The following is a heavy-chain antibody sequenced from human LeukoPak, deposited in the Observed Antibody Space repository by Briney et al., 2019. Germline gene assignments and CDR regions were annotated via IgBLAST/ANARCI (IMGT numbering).Heavy chain of an antibody. CDR2: ISGSGGST. CDR3: ANPRIDAFDI. D-gene: IGHD2/OR15-2a*01. J-gene: IGHJ3*02. V-gene: IGHV3-23*01. CDR1: GFTVSSNS. Sequence: GGSLRLSCTVSGFTVSSNSMSWVRQAPGKGLEWVSGISGSGGSTYYADSVKGRFSISRDNSKNTLYLQMNSLTGEDTAVYYCANPRIDAFDIWGQGTMVTVS.